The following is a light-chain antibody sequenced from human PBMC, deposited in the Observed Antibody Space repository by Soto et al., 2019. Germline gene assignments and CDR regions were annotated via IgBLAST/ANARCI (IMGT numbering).Light chain of an antibody. CDR2: EVT. CDR1: SSDIGIYKY. V-gene: IGLV2-14*01. Sequence: QSVLTQPASVSGSPGQSIAISCTGSSSDIGIYKYVSWYQQHPGKVPKLIIYEVTNRPSGVSNRFSGSKSGNTASLTISGLQAEDEADYYCSSFTSTSTYVLFGGGTKLTVL. J-gene: IGLJ2*01. CDR3: SSFTSTSTYVL.